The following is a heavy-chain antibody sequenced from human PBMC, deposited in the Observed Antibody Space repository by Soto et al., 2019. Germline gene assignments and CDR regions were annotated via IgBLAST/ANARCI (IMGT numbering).Heavy chain of an antibody. CDR2: INPSSGST. Sequence: ASVKVSCQASGYTFTVYYMDWVRQAPGQGLEWMGIINPSSGSTTNAQKFQGRVTMTRETSTSTVYMELSSLTSKDTAVYYCARKRDRDFDYWGQGTLVTVSS. CDR3: ARKRDRDFDY. V-gene: IGHV1-46*01. CDR1: GYTFTVYY. J-gene: IGHJ4*02.